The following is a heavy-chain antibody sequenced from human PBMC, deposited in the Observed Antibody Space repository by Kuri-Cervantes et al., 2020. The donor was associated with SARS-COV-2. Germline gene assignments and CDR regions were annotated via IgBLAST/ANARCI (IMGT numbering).Heavy chain of an antibody. V-gene: IGHV2-70*11. CDR1: GFSLTTSGMC. D-gene: IGHD4-11*01. CDR2: IDWDDDK. J-gene: IGHJ4*02. Sequence: SGPTLVKPTQTLMLTCTFSGFSLTTSGMCVAWIRQPPGKALEWLARIDWDDDKYYKTSLKTRLTISKDTSKNQVVLTMTNMDPVDTATYYCARIQATTVIADYWGQGTLVTVSS. CDR3: ARIQATTVIADY.